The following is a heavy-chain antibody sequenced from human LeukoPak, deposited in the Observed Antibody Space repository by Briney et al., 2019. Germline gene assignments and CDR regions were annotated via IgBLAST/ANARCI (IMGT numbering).Heavy chain of an antibody. J-gene: IGHJ4*02. CDR2: ISDTGATT. Sequence: PGGALRLSCAGSGCTFSSYAMSWVRQAPGKGLEWGSAISDTGATTYDADSLKGRFTISRDNSRSTLYLQLNSLRAEDTALYYCAKDTSIGRYCTNGVCSPFDYWGQGTLVTVSS. V-gene: IGHV3-23*01. CDR3: AKDTSIGRYCTNGVCSPFDY. D-gene: IGHD2-8*01. CDR1: GCTFSSYA.